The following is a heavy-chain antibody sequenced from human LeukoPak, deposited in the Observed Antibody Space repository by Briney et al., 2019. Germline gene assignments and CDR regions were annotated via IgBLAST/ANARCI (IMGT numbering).Heavy chain of an antibody. Sequence: SETLSLTCTVSGVSISSYYWSWIRQPPGKGLEWIGYIYYSGSTNYNPSLESRVTISVDTSKNQFSLKLSSVTAADTAVYYCARDTRYYENAFDIWGQGTMVTVSS. J-gene: IGHJ3*02. V-gene: IGHV4-59*01. CDR1: GVSISSYY. CDR2: IYYSGST. D-gene: IGHD3-22*01. CDR3: ARDTRYYENAFDI.